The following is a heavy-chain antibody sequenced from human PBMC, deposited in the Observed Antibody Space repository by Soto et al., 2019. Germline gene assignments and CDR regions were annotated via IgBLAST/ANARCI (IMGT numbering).Heavy chain of an antibody. CDR3: ARDLPTVDV. CDR1: GYTFTSSG. V-gene: IGHV1-18*01. J-gene: IGHJ6*02. CDR2: IRAYNGNT. Sequence: QVQLVQSGAEVKKPGASVKVSCKASGYTFTSSGISWVRQAPGQGLGWVVWIRAYNGNTNYAQKIQGRATMTTDTSTSTAHMELRSLRSDDTTVYYCARDLPTVDVWGQGTTVTVSS.